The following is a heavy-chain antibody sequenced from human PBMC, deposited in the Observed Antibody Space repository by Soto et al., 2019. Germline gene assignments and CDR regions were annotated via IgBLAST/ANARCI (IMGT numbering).Heavy chain of an antibody. D-gene: IGHD6-13*01. Sequence: QVQLQQWGAGLLKPSETLSLTCAVYGGSFSGYYWSWIRQPLGKGLEWIGEINHSGSTNYNPSLKSRVTISVDTSKNQFSLKLSSVTAADTAVYYCARGIAAAGSLDWFDPWGQGTLVTVSS. CDR3: ARGIAAAGSLDWFDP. CDR1: GGSFSGYY. V-gene: IGHV4-34*01. CDR2: INHSGST. J-gene: IGHJ5*02.